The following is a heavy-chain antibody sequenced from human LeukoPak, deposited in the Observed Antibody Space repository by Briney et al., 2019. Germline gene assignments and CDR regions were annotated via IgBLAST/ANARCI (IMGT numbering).Heavy chain of an antibody. V-gene: IGHV3-23*01. D-gene: IGHD6-19*01. CDR3: AKGLYSSGWYYFDY. CDR2: ISGSGGST. CDR1: GFTFSSYA. J-gene: IGHJ4*02. Sequence: GGSLRLSCAACGFTFSSYAMSWVRQAPGKGLEWVSAISGSGGSTYYADSVKGRFTISRDNSKNTLYLQMNSLRAEDTAVYYCAKGLYSSGWYYFDYWGQGTLVTVSS.